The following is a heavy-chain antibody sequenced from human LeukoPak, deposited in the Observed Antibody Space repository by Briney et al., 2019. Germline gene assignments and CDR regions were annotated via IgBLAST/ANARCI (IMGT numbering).Heavy chain of an antibody. CDR2: IYYSGST. V-gene: IGHV4-39*01. CDR3: ARHRKYYDILTGYYEGAFDI. CDR1: GGSISSSSYY. D-gene: IGHD3-9*01. Sequence: PSETLSLTCTVSGGSISSSSYYWGWIRQPPGKGLEWIGSIYYSGSTYYNPSLKSRVTISVDTSKNQFSLKLSSVTAADTAVYDCARHRKYYDILTGYYEGAFDIWGQGTMVTVSS. J-gene: IGHJ3*02.